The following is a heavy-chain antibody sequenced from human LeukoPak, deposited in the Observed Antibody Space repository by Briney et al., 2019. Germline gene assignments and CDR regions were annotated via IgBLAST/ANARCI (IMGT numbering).Heavy chain of an antibody. D-gene: IGHD6-19*01. CDR1: GFTVSSNY. CDR2: IYSGGST. Sequence: GGSLRLSCAASGFTVSSNYMSWVRQAPGKGLEWVSAIYSGGSTYYADSVKGRFTISRDNSKNTLYLQMNSLRAEDTAVYYCAREGSGWYFDYWGQGTLVTVSS. V-gene: IGHV3-53*01. CDR3: AREGSGWYFDY. J-gene: IGHJ4*02.